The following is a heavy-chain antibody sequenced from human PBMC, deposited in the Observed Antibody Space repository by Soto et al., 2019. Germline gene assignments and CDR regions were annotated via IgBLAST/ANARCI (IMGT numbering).Heavy chain of an antibody. J-gene: IGHJ6*02. CDR1: GFTFSTYG. CDR2: ISSGSEYI. D-gene: IGHD6-13*01. CDR3: STDGAAGSVMEV. Sequence: EMQLVESGGGLVKPGGSLRLSCAASGFTFSTYGMNWVRQAPGKGLEWVSSISSGSEYIYYADSLKGRLTISRDNARNSLYLQLKSLRGEDAAVYYCSTDGAAGSVMEVWGQVTTGTVSS. V-gene: IGHV3-21*01.